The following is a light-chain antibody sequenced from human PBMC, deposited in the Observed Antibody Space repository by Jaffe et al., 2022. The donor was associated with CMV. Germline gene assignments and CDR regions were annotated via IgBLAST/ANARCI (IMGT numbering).Light chain of an antibody. V-gene: IGLV1-51*02. Sequence: QSVLTQPPSVSAAPGQKVTISCSGSSSNIGNNYVSWYQQLPGTAPKLLMYENNKRPSEIPDRFSGSKSGTSATLGITGLQTGDEADYYCGTWDSSLSAYVFGTGTKVTVL. CDR2: ENN. J-gene: IGLJ1*01. CDR3: GTWDSSLSAYV. CDR1: SSNIGNNY.